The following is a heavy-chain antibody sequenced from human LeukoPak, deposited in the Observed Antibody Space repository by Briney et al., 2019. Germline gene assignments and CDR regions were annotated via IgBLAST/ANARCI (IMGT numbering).Heavy chain of an antibody. Sequence: ASVKVSCKSSGYTFTSYGITWPGQAPGQGREGVGGISVNNGNTNNKQKFQGRAPMTTDISTTTAYMELRSLRSDDTAVYYCANLPESGRVNWFDPWGQGTLVTVSS. J-gene: IGHJ5*02. CDR1: GYTFTSYG. CDR2: ISVNNGNT. V-gene: IGHV1-18*01. CDR3: ANLPESGRVNWFDP. D-gene: IGHD1-26*01.